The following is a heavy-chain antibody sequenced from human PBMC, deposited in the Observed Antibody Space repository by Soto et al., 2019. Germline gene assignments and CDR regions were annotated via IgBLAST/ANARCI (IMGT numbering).Heavy chain of an antibody. CDR3: ARSLPGTYGAFDL. Sequence: EMQLLESGGGLVQPGGSLRLSCAASEFTFRSYWMHWVRQSPGKGLVWVSRISGDGSSTNYADSVKGRFTISRDNAKNTVYLQIDSLRAEDTAVYYCARSLPGTYGAFDLWGQGTMVTVSS. D-gene: IGHD1-7*01. J-gene: IGHJ3*01. CDR2: ISGDGSST. CDR1: EFTFRSYW. V-gene: IGHV3-74*02.